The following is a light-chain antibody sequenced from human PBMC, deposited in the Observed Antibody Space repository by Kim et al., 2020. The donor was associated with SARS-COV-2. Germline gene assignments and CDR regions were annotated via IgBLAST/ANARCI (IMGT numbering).Light chain of an antibody. J-gene: IGLJ3*02. Sequence: ELTQPPSASGTPGQTVTISCSGSSSNIGSNIVSWYQQFPGTAPELLIQRDNQRPSGVPDRFSGSKSGTSASLAISGIRSEDEADYYCQAWDDGVSGWMFGGGTQLTVL. CDR2: RDN. V-gene: IGLV1-47*01. CDR1: SSNIGSNI. CDR3: QAWDDGVSGWM.